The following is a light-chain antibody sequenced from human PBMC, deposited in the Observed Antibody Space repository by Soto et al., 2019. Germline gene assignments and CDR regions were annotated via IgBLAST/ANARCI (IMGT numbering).Light chain of an antibody. CDR2: DAS. CDR3: QQFNSYL. Sequence: AIQLTQSPSSLSASVGDRVTITCRASQGISSALAWYQQKPGKAPKLLIYDASSLESGVPSRFSGSGSGTDFTLTISSLQPEDFAAYYSQQFNSYLFGGGTKVEIK. V-gene: IGKV1-13*02. J-gene: IGKJ4*01. CDR1: QGISSA.